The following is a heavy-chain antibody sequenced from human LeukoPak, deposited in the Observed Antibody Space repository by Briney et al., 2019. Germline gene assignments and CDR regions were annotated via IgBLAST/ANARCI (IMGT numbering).Heavy chain of an antibody. Sequence: ASVKVSCKASGYTFTSYGISWVRQAPGQGLEWMGWISAYNGNTNYAQKLQGRVTMTTDTSTSTAYMELRSLRSDDTAVYYCARDCGGDYYSGFDYWGQGTLVTVSS. D-gene: IGHD2-21*02. CDR3: ARDCGGDYYSGFDY. CDR2: ISAYNGNT. CDR1: GYTFTSYG. J-gene: IGHJ4*02. V-gene: IGHV1-18*01.